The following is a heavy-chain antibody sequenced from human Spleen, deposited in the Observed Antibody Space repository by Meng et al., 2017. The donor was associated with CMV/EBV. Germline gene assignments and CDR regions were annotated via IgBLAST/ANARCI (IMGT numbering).Heavy chain of an antibody. Sequence: SCQASGYSFTKYAMHWVRQAPGQSPEWMGWINGDNGYTEYPQRFQGRVSLTRDTSASTVYLEVSSLTYEDTALYYCARDRMTVLDNWGQGTLVTVSS. J-gene: IGHJ4*02. V-gene: IGHV1-3*01. CDR2: INGDNGYT. CDR1: GYSFTKYA. D-gene: IGHD2-21*02. CDR3: ARDRMTVLDN.